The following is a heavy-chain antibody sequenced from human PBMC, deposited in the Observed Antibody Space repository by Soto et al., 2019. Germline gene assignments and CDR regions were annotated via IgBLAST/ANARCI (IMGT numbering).Heavy chain of an antibody. D-gene: IGHD6-13*01. V-gene: IGHV3-23*01. CDR3: AKVGSSSWYFPLSWFDP. J-gene: IGHJ5*02. CDR1: GFTFSSYA. Sequence: PGGSLRLSCAASGFTFSSYAMSWVRQAPGKGLEWVSAISGSGGSTYYADSVKGRFTISRDNSKNTLYLQMNSLRAEDTAVYYCAKVGSSSWYFPLSWFDPWGQGTLVTVSS. CDR2: ISGSGGST.